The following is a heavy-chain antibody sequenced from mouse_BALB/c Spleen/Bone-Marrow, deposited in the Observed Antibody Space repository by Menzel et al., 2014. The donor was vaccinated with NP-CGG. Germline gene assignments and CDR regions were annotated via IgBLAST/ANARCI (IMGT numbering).Heavy chain of an antibody. D-gene: IGHD1-1*01. J-gene: IGHJ4*01. V-gene: IGHV2-9*02. CDR1: GFSLTSYG. Sequence: QVQLQQSGPGLVAPSQSLSITCTVSGFSLTSYGVHWVRQPPGMGLEWLGVIWAGGSTNYNSALMSRLSISKDDSKSQVFLKMNSLQTDDTAMYYCARAPLLRYHYAMDYWGQGTSVTVSS. CDR3: ARAPLLRYHYAMDY. CDR2: IWAGGST.